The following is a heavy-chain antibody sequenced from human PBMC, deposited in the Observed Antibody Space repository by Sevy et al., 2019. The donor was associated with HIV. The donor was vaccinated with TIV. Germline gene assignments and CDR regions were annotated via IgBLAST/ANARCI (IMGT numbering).Heavy chain of an antibody. D-gene: IGHD1-26*01. V-gene: IGHV3-49*03. CDR1: GFTFGDYA. CDR3: TRDREWELLGEVFDY. Sequence: GGSLRLSCTASGFTFGDYAMSWFRQAPGKGLEWVGFIRSKAYGGTTEYAASVKGRFTISRDDSKSIAYVQMNSLKTEDTAVDYCTRDREWELLGEVFDYWGQGTLVTVSS. CDR2: IRSKAYGGTT. J-gene: IGHJ4*02.